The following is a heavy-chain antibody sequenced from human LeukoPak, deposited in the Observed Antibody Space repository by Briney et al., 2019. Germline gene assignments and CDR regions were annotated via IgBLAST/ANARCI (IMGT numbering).Heavy chain of an antibody. CDR3: ASGTNIVVVVAATLAY. V-gene: IGHV1-69*05. CDR1: GGTFSSYA. Sequence: SVKVSCKASGGTFSSYAISWVRQAPGQGLEWMGRIIPIFGTANYAQKFQGRVAITTDESTSTAYMELSSLRSEDTAVYYCASGTNIVVVVAATLAYWGQGTLVTVSS. CDR2: IIPIFGTA. J-gene: IGHJ4*02. D-gene: IGHD2-15*01.